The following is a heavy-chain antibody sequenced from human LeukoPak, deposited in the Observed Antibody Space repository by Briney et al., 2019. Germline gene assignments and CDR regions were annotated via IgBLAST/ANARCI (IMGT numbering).Heavy chain of an antibody. V-gene: IGHV1-18*01. D-gene: IGHD3-22*01. CDR3: ASSSGSSGSSDAFDI. CDR2: ISAYNGNT. CDR1: GYTFTSYG. Sequence: ASVKVSCKASGYTFTSYGISWVRQAPGQGLEWMGWISAYNGNTNYAQKFQGRVTITADKSTSTAYMELSSLRPEDTAVYYCASSSGSSGSSDAFDIWGQGTMVTVSS. J-gene: IGHJ3*02.